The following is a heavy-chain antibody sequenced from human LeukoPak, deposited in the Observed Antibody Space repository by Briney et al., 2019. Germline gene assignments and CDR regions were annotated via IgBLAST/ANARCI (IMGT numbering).Heavy chain of an antibody. CDR2: ISAYNGNT. J-gene: IGHJ6*02. CDR1: GYTFTSYV. CDR3: ARKEGYSSSWMNYYYYGMDV. Sequence: ASVKVSCKASGYTFTSYVISWVRQAPGQGLEWLGWISAYNGNTNYAQKLQGRVTMTTDTSTSTAYMELRSLRSDDTAVYYCARKEGYSSSWMNYYYYGMDVWGQGTTVTVSS. V-gene: IGHV1-18*01. D-gene: IGHD6-13*01.